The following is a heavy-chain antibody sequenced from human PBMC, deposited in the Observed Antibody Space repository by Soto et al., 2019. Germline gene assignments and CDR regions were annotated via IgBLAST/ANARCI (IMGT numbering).Heavy chain of an antibody. V-gene: IGHV3-74*01. CDR3: ARETAYAIDV. J-gene: IGHJ6*02. Sequence: EVQLVESGGGLVQPGGSLRLSCAASGFDFSNSWIHWVREGPGKGLVWVSHINSDGSGTTYADSVKGRFTISRDNAKNTVYRQMNSLRAEDTSVYYCARETAYAIDVWGQGTTVAVSS. CDR2: INSDGSGT. CDR1: GFDFSNSW.